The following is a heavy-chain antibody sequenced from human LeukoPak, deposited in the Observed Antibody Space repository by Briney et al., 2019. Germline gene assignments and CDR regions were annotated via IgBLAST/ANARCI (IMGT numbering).Heavy chain of an antibody. Sequence: SETLSLTCAVYGGSFSGYYWSWIRQPPGKGLEWIGEINHSGSTNYNPSLKSRVTISVDTSKNQFSLKLSSVTAADTAVYYCATGKFGEFDYWGQGTLVIVSS. CDR2: INHSGST. CDR3: ATGKFGEFDY. CDR1: GGSFSGYY. J-gene: IGHJ4*02. V-gene: IGHV4-34*01. D-gene: IGHD3-10*01.